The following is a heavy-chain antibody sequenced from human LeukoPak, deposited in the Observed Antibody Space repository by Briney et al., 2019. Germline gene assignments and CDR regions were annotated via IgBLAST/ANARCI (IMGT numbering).Heavy chain of an antibody. Sequence: SETLFLTCAVYGGSFSGYYWSWIRQPPGKGLEWIGEINHSGSTNYNPSLKSRVTISVDTSKNQFSLKPSSVTAADTAVYYCARGQGFWSGYYTTTYFDYWGQGTLVTVSS. CDR3: ARGQGFWSGYYTTTYFDY. V-gene: IGHV4-34*01. D-gene: IGHD3-3*01. CDR2: INHSGST. CDR1: GGSFSGYY. J-gene: IGHJ4*02.